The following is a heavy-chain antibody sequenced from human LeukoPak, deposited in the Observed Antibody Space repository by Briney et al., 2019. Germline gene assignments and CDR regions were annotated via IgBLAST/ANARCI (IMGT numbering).Heavy chain of an antibody. CDR1: GGSISSYY. CDR2: IYYSGCT. D-gene: IGHD2/OR15-2a*01. CDR3: ARALLPEDFDY. Sequence: SETLSLTCTVSGGSISSYYWSWIRQPPGKGLEWIGYIYYSGCTNYNPSLKSRVTISVDTSKNQFSLKLSSVTAADTAVYYCARALLPEDFDYWGQGTLVTVSS. J-gene: IGHJ4*02. V-gene: IGHV4-59*01.